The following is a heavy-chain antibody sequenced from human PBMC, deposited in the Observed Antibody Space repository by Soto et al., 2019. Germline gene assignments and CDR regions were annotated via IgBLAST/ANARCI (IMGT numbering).Heavy chain of an antibody. CDR2: ISGSGGST. CDR1: GFTFSSYA. CDR3: IITMVRGVSASDY. Sequence: GGSLRLSCAASGFTFSSYAMSWVRQAPGKGLEWVSAISGSGGSTYYADSVKGRFTISRDNSKNTLYLQMNSLRAEDTAVYYCIITMVRGVSASDYWGQGTLVTVSS. J-gene: IGHJ4*02. V-gene: IGHV3-23*01. D-gene: IGHD3-10*01.